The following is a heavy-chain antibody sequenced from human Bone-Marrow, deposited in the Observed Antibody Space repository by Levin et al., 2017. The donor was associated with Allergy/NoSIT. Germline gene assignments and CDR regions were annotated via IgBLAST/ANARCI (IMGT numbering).Heavy chain of an antibody. J-gene: IGHJ6*02. D-gene: IGHD5-12*01. CDR2: IYYSGST. CDR3: AREAVGAISGYYGMDV. V-gene: IGHV4-59*01. CDR1: GGSISSYY. Sequence: SETLSLTCTVSGGSISSYYWSWIRQPPGKGLEWIGYIYYSGSTNYNPSLKSRVTISVDTSKNQFSLKLSSVTAADTAVYYCAREAVGAISGYYGMDVWGQGTTVTVSS.